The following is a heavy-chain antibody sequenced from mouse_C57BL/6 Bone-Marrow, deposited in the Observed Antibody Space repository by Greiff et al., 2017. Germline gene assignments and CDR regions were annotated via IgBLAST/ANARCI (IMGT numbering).Heavy chain of an antibody. J-gene: IGHJ2*01. D-gene: IGHD1-1*01. CDR2: IDPEDGDT. CDR3: TSPIITTEYFDY. CDR1: GFNIKDYY. V-gene: IGHV14-1*01. Sequence: VQLKESGAELVRPGASVKLSCTASGFNIKDYYMHWVKQRPEQGLEWIGRIDPEDGDTEYAPKFQGKATMTADTSSNTAYLQLSSLTSEDTAVYYCTSPIITTEYFDYWGQGTTLTVSS.